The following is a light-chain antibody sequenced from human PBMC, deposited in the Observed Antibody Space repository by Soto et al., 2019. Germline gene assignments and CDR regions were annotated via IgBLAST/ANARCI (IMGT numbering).Light chain of an antibody. Sequence: LHWYQQRPGQAPRLLIYAAASRAAGVPDRFSGSGSGTDFTLTITRLGPEDFAVYFCQQYDISPLTFCGVTNVAIK. CDR3: QQYDISPLT. J-gene: IGKJ4*01. V-gene: IGKV3-20*01. CDR2: AAA.